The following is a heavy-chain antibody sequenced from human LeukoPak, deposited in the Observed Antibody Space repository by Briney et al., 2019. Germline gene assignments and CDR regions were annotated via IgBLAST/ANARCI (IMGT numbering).Heavy chain of an antibody. J-gene: IGHJ6*03. CDR2: IYYSGST. CDR1: GGSISSYY. Sequence: SETLSLTCTVSGGSISSYYWSWIRQPPGKGLEWIGYIYYSGSTNYNPSLKSRVTISVDTSKNQFSLKLSSVTAADTAVYYCARGSSYGSGSYWTSYYYYMDVWGKGTTVTIPS. CDR3: ARGSSYGSGSYWTSYYYYMDV. V-gene: IGHV4-59*01. D-gene: IGHD3-10*01.